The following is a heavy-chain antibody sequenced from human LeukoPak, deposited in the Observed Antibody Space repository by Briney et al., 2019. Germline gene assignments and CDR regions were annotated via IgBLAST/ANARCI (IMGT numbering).Heavy chain of an antibody. CDR3: ARDPSGSYGPYFDY. Sequence: PGGSLRLSCAASGFTVSSNYMSWVRQAPGKGLEWVSVIYSGGSTYYADSVKGRFTISRDNSKNTLYLQMNSLRAEDTAVYYCARDPSGSYGPYFDYWGQGTLVTVS. D-gene: IGHD1-26*01. CDR2: IYSGGST. CDR1: GFTVSSNY. V-gene: IGHV3-66*02. J-gene: IGHJ4*02.